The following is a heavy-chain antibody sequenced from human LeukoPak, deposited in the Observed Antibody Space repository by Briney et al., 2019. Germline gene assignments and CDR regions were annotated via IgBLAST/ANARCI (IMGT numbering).Heavy chain of an antibody. CDR2: IRYDGSNK. D-gene: IGHD3-22*01. CDR3: AKDGVFWYYDSSGYGYYFDY. J-gene: IGHJ4*02. Sequence: PGGSLRLSCAASGFTFSSYGMHWVRQAPGKGLEWVAFIRYDGSNKYYADSVKGRFTISRDNSKNTLYLQMNSLRAEDTAVYYCAKDGVFWYYDSSGYGYYFDYWGQGTLVTVSS. CDR1: GFTFSSYG. V-gene: IGHV3-30*02.